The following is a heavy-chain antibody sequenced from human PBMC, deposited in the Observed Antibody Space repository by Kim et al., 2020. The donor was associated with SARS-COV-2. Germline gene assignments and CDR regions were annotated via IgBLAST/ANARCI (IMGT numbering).Heavy chain of an antibody. D-gene: IGHD3-10*01. V-gene: IGHV3-21*01. CDR2: IDSTSGYI. Sequence: GGSLRLSCEASGFTFSSYSMNWVRQAPGKGLEWVSSIDSTSGYINYVDSVKGRFTISRDNAKNSLYLQMNSLRAEDTAVYYCAKDRPSADGSFDYWGQGTLFTVSS. CDR1: GFTFSSYS. CDR3: AKDRPSADGSFDY. J-gene: IGHJ4*02.